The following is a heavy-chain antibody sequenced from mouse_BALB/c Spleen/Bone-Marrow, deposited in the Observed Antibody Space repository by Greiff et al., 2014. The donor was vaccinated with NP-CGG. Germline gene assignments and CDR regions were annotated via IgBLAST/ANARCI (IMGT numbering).Heavy chain of an antibody. J-gene: IGHJ4*01. D-gene: IGHD2-14*01. CDR3: ARDYRYDGAMDY. Sequence: QVQLQQSGAELMKPGASVKISCKATGYTFSSYWIEWVKQRPGHGLEWIGGILPGSGTTNYNENFKGKATFTADTSSNTAYMQLSGLTSEDSAVYYCARDYRYDGAMDYWGQGTSVTVSS. V-gene: IGHV1-9*01. CDR2: ILPGSGTT. CDR1: GYTFSSYW.